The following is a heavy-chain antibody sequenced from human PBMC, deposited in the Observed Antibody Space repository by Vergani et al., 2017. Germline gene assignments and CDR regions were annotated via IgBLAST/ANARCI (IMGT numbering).Heavy chain of an antibody. CDR2: ISAYNGNT. CDR3: ARNYGWERQYYFDY. Sequence: QVQLVQSGSELKKPGASVKASCKASGYTFTSYAMNWVRQAPGQGLEWMGWISAYNGNTNYAQKLQGRVTMTTDTSTSTAYMELRSLRSDDTAVYYCARNYGWERQYYFDYWGQGTLVTVSS. V-gene: IGHV1-18*01. CDR1: GYTFTSYA. D-gene: IGHD1-1*01. J-gene: IGHJ4*02.